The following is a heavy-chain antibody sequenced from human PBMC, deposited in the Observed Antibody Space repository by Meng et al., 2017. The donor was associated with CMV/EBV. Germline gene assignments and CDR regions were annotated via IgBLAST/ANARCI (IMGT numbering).Heavy chain of an antibody. CDR1: GGSFSGYY. Sequence: QTLSLTGAVYGGSFSGYYWSWIRQPPGKGLEWIGEINHSGSTNYNPSLKSRVTISVDTSKNQFSLKLSSVTAADTAVYYCARGTHLTYDFWSGYYNYYYYGMDVWGQGTTVTVSS. CDR3: ARGTHLTYDFWSGYYNYYYYGMDV. V-gene: IGHV4-34*01. J-gene: IGHJ6*02. CDR2: INHSGST. D-gene: IGHD3-3*01.